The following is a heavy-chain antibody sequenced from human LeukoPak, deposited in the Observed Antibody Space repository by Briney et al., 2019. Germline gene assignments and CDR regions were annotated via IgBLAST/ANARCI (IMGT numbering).Heavy chain of an antibody. V-gene: IGHV3-23*01. CDR2: ISGSGGST. CDR3: AKHSIAAAGKGAIDY. D-gene: IGHD6-13*01. CDR1: GFTFSSYA. J-gene: IGHJ4*02. Sequence: GGSLSLSCAASGFTFSSYAMSWVRQAPGKGLEWVSAISGSGGSTYYADSVRGRFTIARDNSKNTLYLQMNSLRAEDTAVYYCAKHSIAAAGKGAIDYGGQGTLVTVSS.